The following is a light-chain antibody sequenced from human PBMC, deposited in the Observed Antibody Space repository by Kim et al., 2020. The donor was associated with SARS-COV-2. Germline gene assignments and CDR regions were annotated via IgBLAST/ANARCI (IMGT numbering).Light chain of an antibody. J-gene: IGKJ1*01. CDR2: AAD. CDR1: QDIANS. CDR3: QKYNSAPWT. V-gene: IGKV1-27*01. Sequence: APIGGRGAPSCRASQDIANSLAWDQQKPGKRPQVLIYAADTLQSGVPSRFSGSGSGTEFTLTIGSLQTEDVATHYCQKYNSAPWTFCPGTKVDIK.